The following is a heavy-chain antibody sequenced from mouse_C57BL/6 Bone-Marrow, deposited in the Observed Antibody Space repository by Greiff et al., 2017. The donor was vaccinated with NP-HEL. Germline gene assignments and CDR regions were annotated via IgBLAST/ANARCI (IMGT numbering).Heavy chain of an antibody. CDR1: GYTFTDYN. CDR2: INPNNGGT. Sequence: EVKLEESGPELVKPGASVKIPCKASGYTFTDYNMDWVKQSHGKSLEWIGDINPNNGGTIYNQKFKGKATLTVDKSSSTAYMELRSLTSEDTAVYYCARSNWVWFAYWGQGTLVTVSA. V-gene: IGHV1-18*01. D-gene: IGHD4-1*01. J-gene: IGHJ3*01. CDR3: ARSNWVWFAY.